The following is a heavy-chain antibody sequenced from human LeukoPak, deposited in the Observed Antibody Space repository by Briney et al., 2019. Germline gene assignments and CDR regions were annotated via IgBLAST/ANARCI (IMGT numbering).Heavy chain of an antibody. CDR2: INPNSGGT. D-gene: IGHD3-3*01. CDR3: ARGPRITISANSSYYYYYYVDV. Sequence: ASVKVSCKASGYTFTGYYMHWVRQAPGQGLEWMGWINPNSGGTNYAQKFQGRVTMTRDTSISTACMELSRLRSDDTAVYYCARGPRITISANSSYYYYYYVDVWGKGTTVTVSS. V-gene: IGHV1-2*02. CDR1: GYTFTGYY. J-gene: IGHJ6*03.